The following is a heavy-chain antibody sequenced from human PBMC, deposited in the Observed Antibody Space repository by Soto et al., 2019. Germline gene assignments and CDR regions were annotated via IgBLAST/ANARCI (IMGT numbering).Heavy chain of an antibody. Sequence: ASVKVSCKASGYTFTGYYMHWVRQAPGQGLEWMGWINPNSGGTNYAQKFQGRVTMTRDTSISTAYMELSRLRSDDTAVYYCARPIAAAGRGVWLDPWGQGTLVTVSS. V-gene: IGHV1-2*02. CDR3: ARPIAAAGRGVWLDP. D-gene: IGHD6-13*01. CDR1: GYTFTGYY. J-gene: IGHJ5*02. CDR2: INPNSGGT.